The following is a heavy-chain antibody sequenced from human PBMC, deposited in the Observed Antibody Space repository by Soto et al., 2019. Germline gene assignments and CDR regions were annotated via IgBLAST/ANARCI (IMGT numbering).Heavy chain of an antibody. V-gene: IGHV5-10-1*01. CDR2: IDPSDSYT. CDR3: ASPLYDYGSAVAYYGMDV. Sequence: GESLKISCKGSGYSFTSCWISWVRQMPGKGLEWMGRIDPSDSYTNYSPSFQGHVTISADKSISTAYLQWSSLKASDTAMYYCASPLYDYGSAVAYYGMDVWGQGTTVTVSS. J-gene: IGHJ6*02. D-gene: IGHD4-17*01. CDR1: GYSFTSCW.